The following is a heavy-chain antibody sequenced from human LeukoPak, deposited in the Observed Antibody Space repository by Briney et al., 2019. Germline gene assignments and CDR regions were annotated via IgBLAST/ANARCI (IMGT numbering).Heavy chain of an antibody. CDR1: GGSISSYY. D-gene: IGHD5-24*01. Sequence: PSETLSLTCTVSGGSISSYYWSWIRQPPGKGLEWIGYIYYSGSTNYNPSLKSRVTISVDTSKNQFSLKLSSVTAANTAVYYCARSVDGYNFGYWDQGTLVTVSS. V-gene: IGHV4-59*08. CDR2: IYYSGST. CDR3: ARSVDGYNFGY. J-gene: IGHJ4*02.